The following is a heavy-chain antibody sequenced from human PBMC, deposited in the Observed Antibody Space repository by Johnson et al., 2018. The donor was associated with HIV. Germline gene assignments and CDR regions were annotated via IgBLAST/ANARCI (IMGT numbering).Heavy chain of an antibody. CDR1: GFTFSDHY. J-gene: IGHJ3*02. CDR2: ISSSGSTI. V-gene: IGHV3-11*04. CDR3: VRGQGGIQLWFDGFDI. Sequence: QVQLVESGGGLVQPGGSLRLSCAGSGFTFSDHYMSWVRQAPGKGPEWVSYISSSGSTIYYADSVKGRFTISRANAKNSLYLQMNSLRGEDSAVYYCVRGQGGIQLWFDGFDIWGQGTMVTVS. D-gene: IGHD5-18*01.